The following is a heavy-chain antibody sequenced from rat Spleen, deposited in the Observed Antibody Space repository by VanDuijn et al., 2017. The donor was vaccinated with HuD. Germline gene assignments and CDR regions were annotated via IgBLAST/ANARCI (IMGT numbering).Heavy chain of an antibody. D-gene: IGHD1-4*01. CDR3: ARGPRGDGFAY. Sequence: QVQLQQSGAEQAKPGSSVKISCKASGYTFISYTLHWIKQTTGQALEWTGYLDPVSGNAKYNERFEGKATLTVDKSSGTAYMQLSSLTPVDTAVYYCARGPRGDGFAYWGQGTLVTVSS. CDR2: LDPVSGNA. V-gene: IGHV1-57*01. CDR1: GYTFISYT. J-gene: IGHJ3*01.